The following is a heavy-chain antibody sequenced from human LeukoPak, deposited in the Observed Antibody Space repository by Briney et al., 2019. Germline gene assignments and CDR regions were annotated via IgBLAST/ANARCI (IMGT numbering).Heavy chain of an antibody. CDR3: ATDFYDST. D-gene: IGHD3-22*01. Sequence: GGSLRLSCAASGLTFSSHWMHWVRQAPGKGLEWVGRIRSNSDGGTIDYAAPVKGRFTLSRDDSKTTLYLQMNSLQTEDTAVYYCATDFYDSTWGQGTLVTVSS. CDR1: GLTFSSHW. CDR2: IRSNSDGGTI. V-gene: IGHV3-15*07. J-gene: IGHJ5*02.